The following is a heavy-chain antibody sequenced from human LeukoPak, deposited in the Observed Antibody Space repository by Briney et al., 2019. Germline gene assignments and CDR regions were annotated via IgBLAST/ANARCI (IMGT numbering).Heavy chain of an antibody. Sequence: GGSLRLSCAASGFTFSSYGMHWVRQAPGKGLEWVAFIRYDGSNKYYADSVKGRFTISRDNSKNTLYLQMNNLRAEDTAVYYRAKDYYYGSGSPFDYWGQGTLVTVSS. CDR3: AKDYYYGSGSPFDY. CDR1: GFTFSSYG. CDR2: IRYDGSNK. V-gene: IGHV3-30*02. D-gene: IGHD3-10*01. J-gene: IGHJ4*02.